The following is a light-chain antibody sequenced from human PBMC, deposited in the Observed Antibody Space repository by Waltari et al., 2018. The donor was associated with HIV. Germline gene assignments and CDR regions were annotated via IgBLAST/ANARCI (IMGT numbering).Light chain of an antibody. J-gene: IGKJ1*01. CDR2: AAS. V-gene: IGKV3-15*01. Sequence: RVMTQSPATLSVSPGESATLPCRNSQSVSTNLAWYQQKPGQAPRLLIYAASTRATGVPARFSGSGSGTEFTLTITSLQSEDVAVYYCQQYNNSPPWSFGQGTKVEI. CDR1: QSVSTN. CDR3: QQYNNSPPWS.